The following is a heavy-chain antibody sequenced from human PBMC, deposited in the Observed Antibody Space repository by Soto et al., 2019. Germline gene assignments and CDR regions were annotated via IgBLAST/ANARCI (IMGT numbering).Heavy chain of an antibody. CDR2: MNEDANTK. CDR1: GFTFNPYW. J-gene: IGHJ4*02. D-gene: IGHD2-8*01. CDR3: AKVSLMVYANMSYYFDY. Sequence: LRLSCGVSGFTFNPYWMRWFRQAPVKGLEWLANMNEDANTKYYVDSVKGRFTILGDSAGNSLLLKMASLRAEDTAVYYCAKVSLMVYANMSYYFDYWGQGTMVTVSS. V-gene: IGHV3-7*01.